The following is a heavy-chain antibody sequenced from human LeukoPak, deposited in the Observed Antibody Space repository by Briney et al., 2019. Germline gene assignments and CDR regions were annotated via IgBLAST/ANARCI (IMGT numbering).Heavy chain of an antibody. V-gene: IGHV4-39*01. CDR2: IYYSGST. D-gene: IGHD3-9*01. CDR1: GGSISSSSYY. CDR3: ARHGRYYDILTGYYYWFDP. J-gene: IGHJ5*02. Sequence: SETLSLTCTVSGGSISSSSYYWGWIRQPPGKGLEWIGSIYYSGSTSYNPSLKSRVTISVDASKNHFSLKLSSVTAADTAVYYCARHGRYYDILTGYYYWFDPWGREPWSPSPQ.